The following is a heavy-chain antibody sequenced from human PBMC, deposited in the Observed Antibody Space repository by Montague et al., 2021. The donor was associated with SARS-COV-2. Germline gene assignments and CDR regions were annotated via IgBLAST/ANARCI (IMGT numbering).Heavy chain of an antibody. J-gene: IGHJ6*02. V-gene: IGHV4-39*07. D-gene: IGHD6-13*01. CDR3: ARVGRQQLVRLSGMDV. Sequence: SETLSLTCTVSGGSISSSSYYWVWIRQPPGKGLEWIGSIYDSGSSYYNPSLKSRVTIAVDTSKTQHYLKLISVTAADTAVYYCARVGRQQLVRLSGMDVWGQGTTVTVSS. CDR2: IYDSGSS. CDR1: GGSISSSSYY.